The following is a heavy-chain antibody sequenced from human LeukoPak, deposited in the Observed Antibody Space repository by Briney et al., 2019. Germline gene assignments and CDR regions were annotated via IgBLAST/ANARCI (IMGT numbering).Heavy chain of an antibody. CDR1: GYTFTSYG. CDR3: ARDPGLQGNYYYMDV. D-gene: IGHD4-11*01. V-gene: IGHV1-18*01. Sequence: GASVKVSCKASGYTFTSYGISWVRQAPGQGLEWMGWISAYNGNTNYAQKFQGRVTMTRDMSTSTVYMELSCLRSEDTAVYYCARDPGLQGNYYYMDVWGKGTTVTVSS. CDR2: ISAYNGNT. J-gene: IGHJ6*03.